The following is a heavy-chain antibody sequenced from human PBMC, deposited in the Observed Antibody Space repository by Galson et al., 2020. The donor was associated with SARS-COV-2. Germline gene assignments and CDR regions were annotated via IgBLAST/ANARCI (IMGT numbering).Heavy chain of an antibody. CDR3: ARQSENYYYYMDV. J-gene: IGHJ6*03. CDR1: GASVSSTNYY. CDR2: IHSPGRT. V-gene: IGHV4-39*01. Sequence: SETLSLTCTVSGASVSSTNYYWGWIRPPPGKGLEWIGSIHSPGRTYYNPSLKSRVTISGDMSKTQFSLKLSTVTAADTAVYYCARQSENYYYYMDVWGRGTTVTISS.